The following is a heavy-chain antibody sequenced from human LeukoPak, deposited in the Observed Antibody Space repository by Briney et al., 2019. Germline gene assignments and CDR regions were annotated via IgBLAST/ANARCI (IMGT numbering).Heavy chain of an antibody. CDR1: GASITTYY. V-gene: IGHV4-59*08. J-gene: IGHJ4*02. CDR3: ARHPIGLVGASDY. D-gene: IGHD1-26*01. Sequence: SETLSLTCTVSGASITTYYWSWVRQPPGKGLEWIGYLYYSGSTNYNLSLKSRVTISVDTSKNQFSLKLSSVTAADTAVYYCARHPIGLVGASDYWGQGTLVTVSS. CDR2: LYYSGST.